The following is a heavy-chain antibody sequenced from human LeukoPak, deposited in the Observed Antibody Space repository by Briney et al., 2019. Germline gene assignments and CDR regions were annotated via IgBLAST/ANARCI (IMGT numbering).Heavy chain of an antibody. Sequence: SETLSLTCTVSGGSISSSSYYWGWIRQPPGKGLEWIGSIYYSGSTYYNPSLKSRVTISVDTSKNQFSLKLSSMTAADTAVYYCARRFGYYDSSGYYYHFDYWGQGTLVTVSS. CDR3: ARRFGYYDSSGYYYHFDY. D-gene: IGHD3-22*01. CDR1: GGSISSSSYY. J-gene: IGHJ4*02. CDR2: IYYSGST. V-gene: IGHV4-39*01.